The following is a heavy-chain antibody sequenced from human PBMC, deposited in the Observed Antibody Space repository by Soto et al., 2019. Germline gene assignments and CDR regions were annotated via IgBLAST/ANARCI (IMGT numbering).Heavy chain of an antibody. CDR1: GYTCTSYY. CDR3: ARDDSSGPVYGMDV. D-gene: IGHD3-22*01. V-gene: IGHV1-46*03. CDR2: INPSGGST. Sequence: VSVKVSCKASGYTCTSYYIPWVRQAPGQGLEWMGIINPSGGSTSYAQKFQGRVTMTRDTSTSTVYMELSSLRSEDTAVYYCARDDSSGPVYGMDVWGQGTTVTVSS. J-gene: IGHJ6*02.